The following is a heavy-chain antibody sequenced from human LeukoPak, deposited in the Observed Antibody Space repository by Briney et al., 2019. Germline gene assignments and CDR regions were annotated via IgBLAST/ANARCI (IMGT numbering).Heavy chain of an antibody. V-gene: IGHV3-66*01. J-gene: IGHJ4*02. CDR2: IYSGGST. D-gene: IGHD5-18*01. Sequence: GGSLRLSCAASGFTVSSNYMSWVRQAPGKGLEWVSVIYSGGSTYYADSVKSRFTISRDNSKNTLYLQMNSLRAEDTAVYYCARGASGYSIDYWGQGTLVTVSS. CDR3: ARGASGYSIDY. CDR1: GFTVSSNY.